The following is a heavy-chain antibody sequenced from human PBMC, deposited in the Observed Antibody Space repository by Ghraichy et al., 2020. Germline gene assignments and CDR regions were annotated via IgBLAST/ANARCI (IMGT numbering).Heavy chain of an antibody. CDR1: GFTFSSYA. V-gene: IGHV3-30*04. Sequence: GESLNISCAASGFTFSSYAMHWVRQAPGKGLEWVAVISYDGSNKYYADSVKGRFTISRDNSKNTLYLQMNSLRAEDTAVYYCARDHGSGSYYNLSWFDPWGQGTLVTVSS. J-gene: IGHJ5*02. CDR3: ARDHGSGSYYNLSWFDP. CDR2: ISYDGSNK. D-gene: IGHD3-10*01.